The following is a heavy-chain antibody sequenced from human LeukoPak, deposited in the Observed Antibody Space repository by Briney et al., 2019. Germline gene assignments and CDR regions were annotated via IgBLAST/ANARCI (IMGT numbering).Heavy chain of an antibody. V-gene: IGHV4-59*12. CDR2: IYYSGRT. Sequence: SETLSLTCTVSGGSISSYYWSWIRQPPGKGLEWIGYIYYSGRTNYKPSLENRVTISVDTSKNQFSLKLSSVTAADTAVYYCARDAYYYDSSGYYRFDYWGQGTLVTVSS. D-gene: IGHD3-22*01. CDR1: GGSISSYY. CDR3: ARDAYYYDSSGYYRFDY. J-gene: IGHJ4*02.